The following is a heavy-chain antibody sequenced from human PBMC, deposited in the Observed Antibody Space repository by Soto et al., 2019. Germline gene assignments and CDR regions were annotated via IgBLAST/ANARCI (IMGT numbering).Heavy chain of an antibody. J-gene: IGHJ6*02. D-gene: IGHD3-10*01. CDR1: GFTFSDYY. CDR2: ISSSGSTI. CDR3: ARARPRGYYYYYGMDV. Sequence: QMQLVESGGGLVKPGGSLRLSCAASGFTFSDYYMSWIRQAPGKGLEWVSYISSSGSTIYYADSVKGRFTISRDNAKNSLYLQMNSLRAEDTAVYYCARARPRGYYYYYGMDVWGQGTTVTVSS. V-gene: IGHV3-11*01.